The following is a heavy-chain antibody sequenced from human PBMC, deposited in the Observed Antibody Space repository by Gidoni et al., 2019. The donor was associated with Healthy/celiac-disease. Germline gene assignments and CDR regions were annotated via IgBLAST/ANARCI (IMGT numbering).Heavy chain of an antibody. D-gene: IGHD1-26*01. J-gene: IGHJ3*02. Sequence: QVQLQESGPGLVKPSETLSLTCTVSGGSIGSYYWSWIRQPAGQGLEWIGRIYTSGSTNYNPSLKSRVTMSVDTSKNQFSLKLSSVTAADTAVYYCARFFNIVGAIFAFDIWGQGTMVTVSS. CDR3: ARFFNIVGAIFAFDI. CDR2: IYTSGST. CDR1: GGSIGSYY. V-gene: IGHV4-4*07.